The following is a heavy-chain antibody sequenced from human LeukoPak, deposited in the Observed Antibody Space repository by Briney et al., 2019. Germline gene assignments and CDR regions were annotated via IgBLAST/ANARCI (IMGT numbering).Heavy chain of an antibody. D-gene: IGHD5-24*01. CDR1: GGSISSYY. J-gene: IGHJ3*02. Sequence: SETLSLTCTVSGGSISSYYWSWIRQPPGKGLEWIGYIYYSGSTNYNPSLKSRVTISVDTSKNQFSLKLSSVTAADTAVYYCARGRDGYNYWGAFDIWGQGTMVTVSS. V-gene: IGHV4-59*01. CDR3: ARGRDGYNYWGAFDI. CDR2: IYYSGST.